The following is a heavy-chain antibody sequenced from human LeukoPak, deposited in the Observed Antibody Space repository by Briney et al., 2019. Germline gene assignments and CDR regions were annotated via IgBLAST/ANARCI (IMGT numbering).Heavy chain of an antibody. CDR2: IKSKTDGGTT. CDR3: STTYYYDSSEGY. D-gene: IGHD3-22*01. J-gene: IGHJ4*02. V-gene: IGHV3-15*07. Sequence: GGSLRLSCAASGFTFSNAWMNWVRQAPGKGLEWVGRIKSKTDGGTTDYAAPVKGRFTISRDDSKDTLYLQMNSLKTEDTAVYYCSTTYYYDSSEGYWGQGTLVTVSS. CDR1: GFTFSNAW.